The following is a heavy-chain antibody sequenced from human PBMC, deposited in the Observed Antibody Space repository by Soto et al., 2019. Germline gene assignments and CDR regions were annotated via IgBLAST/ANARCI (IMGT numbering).Heavy chain of an antibody. J-gene: IGHJ2*01. Sequence: SETLSLTCSASGGSINSNNYYWGWIPQPPGQGLEWIGSIYYSGYTYYNPSLKSRITTSLDTYKNQVSLKLSSVTAADTAVYYCARDGGSGSYADWYFDIWGRGTMVTVSS. CDR1: GGSINSNNYY. CDR3: ARDGGSGSYADWYFDI. V-gene: IGHV4-39*02. D-gene: IGHD3-10*01. CDR2: IYYSGYT.